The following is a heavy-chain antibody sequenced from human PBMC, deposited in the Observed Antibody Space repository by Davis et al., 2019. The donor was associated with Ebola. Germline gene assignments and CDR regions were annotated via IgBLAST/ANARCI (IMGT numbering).Heavy chain of an antibody. CDR1: GDSINSGGHP. D-gene: IGHD3-3*01. Sequence: PSETLSLTCAVSGDSINSGGHPWSWIRQAPGKGLVWLGYIHDGGSTNYNSSLKSLVTMSVDRSKNQFSLILSSVTAADTAVYYCARLALGCIRSSYNGSNGFGFDPWGQGTLVTVSS. V-gene: IGHV4-30-2*01. CDR3: ARLALGCIRSSYNGSNGFGFDP. CDR2: IHDGGST. J-gene: IGHJ5*02.